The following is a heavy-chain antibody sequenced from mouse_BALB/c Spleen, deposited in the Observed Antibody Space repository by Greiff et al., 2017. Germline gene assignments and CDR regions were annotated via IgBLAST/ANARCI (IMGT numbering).Heavy chain of an antibody. V-gene: IGHV3-6*02. D-gene: IGHD2-14*01. CDR1: GYSITSGYY. CDR3: ARGYDGHYYAMDY. Sequence: EVQLQESGPGLVKPSQSLSLTCSVTGYSITSGYYWNWIRQFPGNKLEWMGYISYDGSNNYNPSLKNRISITRDTSKNQFFLKLNSVTTEDTATYYCARGYDGHYYAMDYWGQGTSVTVSS. J-gene: IGHJ4*01. CDR2: ISYDGSN.